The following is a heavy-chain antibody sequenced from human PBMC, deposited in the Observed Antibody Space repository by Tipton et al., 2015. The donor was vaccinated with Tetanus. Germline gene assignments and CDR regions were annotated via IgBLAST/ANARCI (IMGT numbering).Heavy chain of an antibody. CDR2: INPSGGGSS. Sequence: GLVKPSETLSLSCAVYGGSLSGYHWSWIRQPPGKGLEWIGEINPSGGGSSNYDPSLKSRITISRDTSKNQFSLKLASATAADTAVYYCARGWSECSSWSCSPFDSWGQGTLVTVSS. D-gene: IGHD2-2*01. CDR1: GGSLSGYH. J-gene: IGHJ4*02. CDR3: ARGWSECSSWSCSPFDS. V-gene: IGHV4-34*01.